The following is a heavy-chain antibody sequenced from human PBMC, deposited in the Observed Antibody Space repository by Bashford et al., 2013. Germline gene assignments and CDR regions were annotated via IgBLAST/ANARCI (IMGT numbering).Heavy chain of an antibody. V-gene: IGHV1-18*01. CDR3: ARNSLSSGFDY. J-gene: IGHJ4*02. D-gene: IGHD6-19*01. CDR1: GYTFSNYA. Sequence: VASVKVSCKASGYTFSNYAIHWVRQAPGQGLEWMAWFSTYNGNTHYAQKFQGRVTMTADTSTSTAYMELRSLTSDDTAMYYCARNSLSSGFDYWGQGTLVTVSS. CDR2: FSTYNGNT.